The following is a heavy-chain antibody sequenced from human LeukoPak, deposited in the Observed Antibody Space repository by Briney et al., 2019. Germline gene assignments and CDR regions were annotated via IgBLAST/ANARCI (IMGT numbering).Heavy chain of an antibody. Sequence: ASVKVSCKASGYTFTSYGISWVRQAPGQGLEWMGWISAYNGNTNYAQKLQGRVTITTDTSTSTAYMELRSLRSDDTAVYYCARDPMVRGVITKFDYWGQGTLVTVSS. CDR3: ARDPMVRGVITKFDY. V-gene: IGHV1-18*01. J-gene: IGHJ4*02. CDR2: ISAYNGNT. D-gene: IGHD3-10*01. CDR1: GYTFTSYG.